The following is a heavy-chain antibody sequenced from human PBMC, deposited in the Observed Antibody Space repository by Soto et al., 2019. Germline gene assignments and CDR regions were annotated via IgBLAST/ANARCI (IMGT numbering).Heavy chain of an antibody. CDR2: IYWDDDK. J-gene: IGHJ4*02. CDR1: GFSLSTRGVG. V-gene: IGHV2-5*02. D-gene: IGHD5-12*01. CDR3: AHRREEYSGYDGSYYFDY. Sequence: SGPTLVNPTQTLTLTCTFSGFSLSTRGVGVGWIRRPPGKALEWLALIYWDDDKYYSPSLKSRLTITKDTSKNQVVLTMTNLDPVDTATYYFAHRREEYSGYDGSYYFDYWGQGTLVTVSS.